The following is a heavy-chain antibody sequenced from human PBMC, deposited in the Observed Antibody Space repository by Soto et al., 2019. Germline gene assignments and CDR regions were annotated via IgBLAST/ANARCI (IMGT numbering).Heavy chain of an antibody. V-gene: IGHV4-34*01. J-gene: IGHJ5*02. CDR1: GGSFSVYY. CDR3: ARGNQYYYGSGSYYNNWFDP. CDR2: INHSGST. D-gene: IGHD3-10*01. Sequence: PAETLSLTCPVYGGSFSVYYLSWTRQPPRKVLEWIGEINHSGSTNYNPSLKSRVTISVDTSKNQFSLKLSSVTAADTAVYYCARGNQYYYGSGSYYNNWFDPWGQGTLVTVSS.